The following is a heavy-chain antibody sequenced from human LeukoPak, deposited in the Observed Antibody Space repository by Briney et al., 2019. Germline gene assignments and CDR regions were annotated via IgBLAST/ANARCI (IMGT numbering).Heavy chain of an antibody. CDR3: AKDRGYSSSSDWFDP. V-gene: IGHV3-23*01. CDR2: ISGRGGST. J-gene: IGHJ5*02. D-gene: IGHD6-6*01. CDR1: GFTFSSYA. Sequence: GGSLRLSCAASGFTFSSYAMSWVRQAPGKGLEWVSAISGRGGSTYYADSVKGRFTISRDNPKNTLYLQMNSLRAEDTAVYYCAKDRGYSSSSDWFDPWGQGTLVTVSS.